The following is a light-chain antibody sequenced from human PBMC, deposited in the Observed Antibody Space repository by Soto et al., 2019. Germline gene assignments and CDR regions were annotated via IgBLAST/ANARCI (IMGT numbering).Light chain of an antibody. CDR2: AAS. V-gene: IGKV1-9*01. Sequence: DTQLTQSPSFLSASVGDRVTITCRASQDVSRSVGWYQQKPGKAPKLLISAASTLHSGVPSRFSGSGSGTDFTLTISSLQSEDFATYYFQQLWTYPLTFVGGNKVEI. J-gene: IGKJ4*01. CDR1: QDVSRS. CDR3: QQLWTYPLT.